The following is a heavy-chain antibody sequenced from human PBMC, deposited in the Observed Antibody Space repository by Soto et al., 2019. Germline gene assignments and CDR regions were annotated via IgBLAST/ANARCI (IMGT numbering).Heavy chain of an antibody. D-gene: IGHD6-13*01. V-gene: IGHV3-21*02. J-gene: IGHJ4*02. CDR3: VRGTYSRRPDEGEF. CDR1: GFTFSTYA. CDR2: ITRTGNYI. Sequence: EVQLVESGGGLVQPGGSLRLSYTASGFTFSTYAMNWVRQAPGKGLEWVSSITRTGNYIYYADSLKGRFTISRDNAKNSLYLEMNNLRAEDTAVYFCVRGTYSRRPDEGEFWGQGTLLTVSS.